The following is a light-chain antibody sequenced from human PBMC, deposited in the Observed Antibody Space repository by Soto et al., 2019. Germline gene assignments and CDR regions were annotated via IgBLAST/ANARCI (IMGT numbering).Light chain of an antibody. CDR2: AAS. V-gene: IGKV3-20*01. CDR1: QSVGRNY. CDR3: QQYAESPLT. J-gene: IGKJ4*01. Sequence: EIVLTQSPGTLSLSPGERATLSCRASQSVGRNYLAWYQQKPGQAPRLLIHAASSRATGIPDTFSGSGSDTDFTLTISRLEPEDFAVYYCQQYAESPLTFGGGTKVEIK.